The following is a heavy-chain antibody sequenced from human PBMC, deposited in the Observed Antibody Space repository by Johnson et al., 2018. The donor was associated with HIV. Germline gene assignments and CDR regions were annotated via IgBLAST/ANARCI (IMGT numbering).Heavy chain of an antibody. D-gene: IGHD3-22*01. V-gene: IGHV3-30*04. CDR1: RFTFSFYA. CDR3: SNGDSYYYDSSGYYYNAFDI. Sequence: QVQLVESGGGVVQPGRSLRLSCAASRFTFSFYAMHWVRQAPGKGLEWVAVISYDGSNKYYVDSVKGRFTISRDKSKNTLYLQMNSLRAEDPAVYYCSNGDSYYYDSSGYYYNAFDIWGQGTMVTVSS. J-gene: IGHJ3*02. CDR2: ISYDGSNK.